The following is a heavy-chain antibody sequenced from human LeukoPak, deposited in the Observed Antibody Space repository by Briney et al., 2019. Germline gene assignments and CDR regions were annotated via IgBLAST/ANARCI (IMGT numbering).Heavy chain of an antibody. D-gene: IGHD6-19*01. CDR1: GFTFSSYA. CDR3: AKDPTVADCN. J-gene: IGHJ4*02. CDR2: ISGSGGST. V-gene: IGHV3-23*01. Sequence: SGGSLRLSCAASGFTFSSYAMSWVRQAPGKGLEWVSAISGSGGSTYYADSVKGRFTISRDNSKNTPYLQMNSLRAEDTAVYYCAKDPTVADCNWGQGTLVTVSS.